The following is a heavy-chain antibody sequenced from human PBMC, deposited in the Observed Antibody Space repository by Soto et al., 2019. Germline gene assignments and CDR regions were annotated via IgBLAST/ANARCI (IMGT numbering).Heavy chain of an antibody. CDR2: ISYSGKT. CDR1: GGSIISGY. J-gene: IGHJ4*02. V-gene: IGHV4-59*01. D-gene: IGHD2-15*01. Sequence: SETLSLTCTVSGGSIISGYWSWIRQPPGKGLEWIGYISYSGKTNYNPSLKSRVTMSVDTPKNQFSLRLSSVTTADTAVYYCAGLRGYAGSPIDYWGQGTLVTVSS. CDR3: AGLRGYAGSPIDY.